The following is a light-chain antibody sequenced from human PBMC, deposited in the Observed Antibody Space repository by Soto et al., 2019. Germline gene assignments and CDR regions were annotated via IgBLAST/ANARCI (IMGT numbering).Light chain of an antibody. J-gene: IGLJ2*01. CDR3: QTWGTDIHGVV. CDR2: LNSDGSH. CDR1: SGHSSYA. Sequence: QSVLTQSPSASASLGASVKLTCTLSSGHSSYAIAWHQQQPEKGPRYLMKLNSDGSHSKGDGIPDRFSGSSSGAERYLTISSLQSEDEADYYCQTWGTDIHGVVFGGGTKLTVL. V-gene: IGLV4-69*01.